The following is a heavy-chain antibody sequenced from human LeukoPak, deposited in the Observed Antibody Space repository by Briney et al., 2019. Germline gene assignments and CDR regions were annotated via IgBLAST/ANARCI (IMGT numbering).Heavy chain of an antibody. J-gene: IGHJ4*02. CDR2: INPNSGGT. D-gene: IGHD6-13*01. CDR1: GYTFTGYY. Sequence: ASLRVSCKASGYTFTGYYMHWVRQAPGQGLEWMGRINPNSGGTNYAQKFQGRVTMTRDTSISTAYMDLSRLTSGDTAVYYCASNLGYSNDNWGQGTLVTVSS. CDR3: ASNLGYSNDN. V-gene: IGHV1-2*06.